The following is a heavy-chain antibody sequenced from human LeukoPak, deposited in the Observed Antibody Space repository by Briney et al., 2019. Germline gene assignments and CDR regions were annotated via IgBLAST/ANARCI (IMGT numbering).Heavy chain of an antibody. Sequence: ASVKVSCKASGYTFTSYDINWVRQATGQGLEWMGWMNPNSGNTGYAQKFQGRVTMTRNTSISTAYMELSSLRSEDTAVYYCARALPYDSSGYGPDFDYWGQGTLVTVSS. CDR2: MNPNSGNT. CDR1: GYTFTSYD. CDR3: ARALPYDSSGYGPDFDY. J-gene: IGHJ4*02. D-gene: IGHD3-22*01. V-gene: IGHV1-8*01.